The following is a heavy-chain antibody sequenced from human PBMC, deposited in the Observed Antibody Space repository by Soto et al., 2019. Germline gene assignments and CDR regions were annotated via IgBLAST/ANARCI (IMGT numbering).Heavy chain of an antibody. V-gene: IGHV3-30-3*01. CDR1: GFTFSNYG. J-gene: IGHJ6*02. Sequence: QVQLVESGGGVVQPGRSLRLSCAASGFTFSNYGMHWVRQAPGKGLEWVAVISYDGSNRYYADSVKGRFTISRDNSKNTLYLQMNSLRAEDAAVYYCARDLWEYDCWSGYSTTSYGMDVWGPGTTVTVSS. CDR3: ARDLWEYDCWSGYSTTSYGMDV. D-gene: IGHD3-3*01. CDR2: ISYDGSNR.